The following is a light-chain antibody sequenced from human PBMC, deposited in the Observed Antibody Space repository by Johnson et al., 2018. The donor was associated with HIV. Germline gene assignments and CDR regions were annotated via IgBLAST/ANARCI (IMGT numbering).Light chain of an antibody. V-gene: IGLV1-51*01. J-gene: IGLJ1*01. CDR1: SSNIGNNY. CDR2: DNN. Sequence: QPVLTQPPSVSAAPGQKVTISCSGSSSNIGNNYVSWYQQLPGTAPKLLIYDNNKRPSGIPDRFSGSKSGTSATLGITGLQTGDEADYYCGPWDSRLRAYVFVTGTKGSVL. CDR3: GPWDSRLRAYV.